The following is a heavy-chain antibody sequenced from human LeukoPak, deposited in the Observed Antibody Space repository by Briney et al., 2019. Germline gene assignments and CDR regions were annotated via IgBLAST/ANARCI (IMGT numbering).Heavy chain of an antibody. Sequence: GASVKVSCKVSGYTLTELSMHWVRQAPGEGLEWMGGFDPEDAETIYAQKFQGRVTMTEDTSTDTAYMELSSLRSEDTAVYYCATCGHYYYYMDVWGKGTTVTVSS. CDR2: FDPEDAET. CDR1: GYTLTELS. V-gene: IGHV1-24*01. J-gene: IGHJ6*03. CDR3: ATCGHYYYYMDV.